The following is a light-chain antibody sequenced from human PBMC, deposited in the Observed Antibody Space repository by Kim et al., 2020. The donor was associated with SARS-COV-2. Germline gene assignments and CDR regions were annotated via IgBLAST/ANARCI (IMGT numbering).Light chain of an antibody. CDR1: SPNSENYS. Sequence: SVPGTCDGGSPNSENYSVCGYRRLPETAPKPLIYRNNLQPSGVPDRFSGSKSGTSASLAISGLRSEDEANYYCAPWDDSLSGYVFGTGTKVTVL. CDR2: RNN. J-gene: IGLJ1*01. CDR3: APWDDSLSGYV. V-gene: IGLV1-47*01.